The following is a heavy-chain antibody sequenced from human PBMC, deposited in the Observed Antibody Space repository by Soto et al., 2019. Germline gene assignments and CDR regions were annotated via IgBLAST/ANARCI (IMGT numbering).Heavy chain of an antibody. CDR2: IYYSGST. CDR3: AIALPSEYYYGMDV. J-gene: IGHJ6*02. V-gene: IGHV4-31*03. Sequence: TSETLSLTCTVSGGSISSGGYYWSWIRQHPGKGLEWIGYIYYSGSTYYNPSLKSRVTISVDTSKNQFSLKLSSVTAADTAVYYCAIALPSEYYYGMDVWGQGTTDTGSS. CDR1: GGSISSGGYY.